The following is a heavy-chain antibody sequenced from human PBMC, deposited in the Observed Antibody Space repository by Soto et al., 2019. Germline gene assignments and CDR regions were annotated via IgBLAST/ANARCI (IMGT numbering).Heavy chain of an antibody. CDR2: ISYDGSNK. J-gene: IGHJ4*02. V-gene: IGHV3-30-3*01. CDR3: ARDHRIVLMVYYFDY. Sequence: SLRLSCAASGFTFSSYAMHWVRQAPGKGLEWVAVISYDGSNKYYADSVKGRFTISRDNSKNTLYLQMNSLRAEDTAVYYCARDHRIVLMVYYFDYWGQGTLVTVSS. CDR1: GFTFSSYA. D-gene: IGHD2-8*01.